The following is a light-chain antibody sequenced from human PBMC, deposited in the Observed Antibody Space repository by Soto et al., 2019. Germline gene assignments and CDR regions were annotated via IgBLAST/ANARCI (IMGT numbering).Light chain of an antibody. J-gene: IGKJ1*01. Sequence: EIVMTQSPATLSVSPGERATLSCRASQNIYSNIAWYQQRPSQAPRLLIYRASTRATGVPARFSGSGSGTDFTLTISSLQSEDFTVYSCLQYHNLWAFGQGTKVDIK. V-gene: IGKV3-15*01. CDR3: LQYHNLWA. CDR2: RAS. CDR1: QNIYSN.